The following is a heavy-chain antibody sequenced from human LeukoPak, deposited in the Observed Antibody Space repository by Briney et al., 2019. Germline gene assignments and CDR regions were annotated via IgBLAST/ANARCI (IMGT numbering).Heavy chain of an antibody. CDR1: GFTFSSYA. V-gene: IGHV3-30-3*01. CDR2: ISYDGSNK. J-gene: IGHJ4*02. Sequence: GGSLRLSCAASGFTFSSYAMHWVRQAPGKGLEWVAVISYDGSNKYYADSVKGRFTISRDNSKNTLYLQMNSLRAEDTAVYYSHTSGYDSYWGQGILVTVSS. D-gene: IGHD5-12*01. CDR3: HTSGYDSY.